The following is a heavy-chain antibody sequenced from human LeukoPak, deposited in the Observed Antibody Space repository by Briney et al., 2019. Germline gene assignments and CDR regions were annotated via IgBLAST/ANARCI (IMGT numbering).Heavy chain of an antibody. Sequence: GGSLRLSCAASGFTFSSYSMNWVRQAPGKGLEWVSSISSSSSYIYYADSVKGRFTISRDNSKNTLYLQMNSLRAEDTAVYYCAREGSSTSCCNYFDYWGQGTLVTVSS. V-gene: IGHV3-21*01. CDR1: GFTFSSYS. CDR3: AREGSSTSCCNYFDY. J-gene: IGHJ4*02. CDR2: ISSSSSYI. D-gene: IGHD2-2*01.